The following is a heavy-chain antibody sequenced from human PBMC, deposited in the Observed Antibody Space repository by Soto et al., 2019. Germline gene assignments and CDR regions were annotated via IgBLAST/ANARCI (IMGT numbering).Heavy chain of an antibody. V-gene: IGHV5-51*01. J-gene: IGHJ6*02. CDR2: IYPSDSDI. D-gene: IGHD2-2*01. Sequence: PGESLKISCKTSGYSFTSHWIAWVRQMPGKGLEWMGIIYPSDSDIRYRPSFQGQVTISVDKSISTAYLQWSSLKASDTTTYYCARQDYSNYRGGMDVWGQATKVTVSS. CDR1: GYSFTSHW. CDR3: ARQDYSNYRGGMDV.